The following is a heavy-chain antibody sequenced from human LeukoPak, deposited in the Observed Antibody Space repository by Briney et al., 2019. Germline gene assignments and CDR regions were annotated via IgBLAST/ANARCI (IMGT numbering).Heavy chain of an antibody. J-gene: IGHJ4*02. D-gene: IGHD3-10*01. Sequence: SETLSLTCAVYGGSFSGYYWSWIRQPPGKGLEWIGEINHSGSTNYNPSFKSRVTISVGTSKNQFSLKLSSVTAADTAVYYCARGPNTYYYGSGSYYNRRKYYFDYWGQGTLVTVSS. CDR2: INHSGST. CDR3: ARGPNTYYYGSGSYYNRRKYYFDY. V-gene: IGHV4-34*01. CDR1: GGSFSGYY.